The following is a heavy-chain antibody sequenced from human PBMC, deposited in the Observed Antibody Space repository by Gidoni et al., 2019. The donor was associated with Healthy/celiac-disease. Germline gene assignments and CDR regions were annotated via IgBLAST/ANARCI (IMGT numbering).Heavy chain of an antibody. D-gene: IGHD6-6*01. CDR1: GYTFSSYA. CDR3: AKDGAARPFVPDY. Sequence: EVQLLESGGGWVQPGGALRLYGAASGYTFSSYAMSWVRQAPGKGLECVSAISGSGGSTYYADSVQGRFTISRDNSKNTLYLQMHSLRAEDTAVYYCAKDGAARPFVPDYWGQGTLVTVSS. J-gene: IGHJ4*02. V-gene: IGHV3-23*01. CDR2: ISGSGGST.